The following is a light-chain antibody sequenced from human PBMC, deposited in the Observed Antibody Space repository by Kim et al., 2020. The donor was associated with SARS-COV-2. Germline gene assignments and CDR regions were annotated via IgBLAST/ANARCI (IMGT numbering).Light chain of an antibody. J-gene: IGKJ1*01. CDR1: QSVNGRF. Sequence: SPGEGATLSCRASQSVNGRFLAWYQQKPGQAPRPLIYGASTRATGIPDRFSGSGSGTDFTLTISRLEPEDFAMYYCQQYDSSVWTFGQGTKVDIK. CDR2: GAS. CDR3: QQYDSSVWT. V-gene: IGKV3-20*01.